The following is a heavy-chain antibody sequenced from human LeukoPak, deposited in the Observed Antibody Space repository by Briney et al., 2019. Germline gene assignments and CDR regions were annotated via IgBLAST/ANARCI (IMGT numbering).Heavy chain of an antibody. Sequence: ASVKVSCKASGYTFTSYGISWVRQAPGQGLEGMGWISAYNGNTNYAQKLQGRVTMTTDTSTSTAYMELRSLRSDDTAVYYCARYCSSTSCPGPFRYWFDPWGQGTLVTVSS. J-gene: IGHJ5*02. D-gene: IGHD2-2*01. CDR1: GYTFTSYG. CDR3: ARYCSSTSCPGPFRYWFDP. CDR2: ISAYNGNT. V-gene: IGHV1-18*01.